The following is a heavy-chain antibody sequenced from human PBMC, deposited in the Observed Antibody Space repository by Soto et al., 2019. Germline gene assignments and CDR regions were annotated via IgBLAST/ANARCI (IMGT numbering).Heavy chain of an antibody. Sequence: SETLSLTCTVSGVSLNSGHYYWVWIHQSPGKGLAWIASIYYDESTYYNPSLKSRVTISTDKPKNQFSLTLKSVTAADTAVYYCGKVLIGATRHTDVDSWGQGALVTVSS. CDR3: GKVLIGATRHTDVDS. D-gene: IGHD2-15*01. V-gene: IGHV4-39*01. CDR1: GVSLNSGHYY. J-gene: IGHJ4*02. CDR2: IYYDEST.